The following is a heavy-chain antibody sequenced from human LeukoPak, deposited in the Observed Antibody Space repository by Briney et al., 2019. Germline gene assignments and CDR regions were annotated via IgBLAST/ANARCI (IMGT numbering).Heavy chain of an antibody. V-gene: IGHV4-59*08. Sequence: SETLSLTCTVSGGSISSYYWSWIRQPPGKGLEWIGYIHYSGGITYYNPSLKSRVTISVDTSKNQFSLKLSSVTAADTAVYYCARGPRRYFDWLTISYYFDYWGQGTLVTVSS. CDR1: GGSISSYY. J-gene: IGHJ4*02. CDR3: ARGPRRYFDWLTISYYFDY. D-gene: IGHD3-9*01. CDR2: IHYSGGIT.